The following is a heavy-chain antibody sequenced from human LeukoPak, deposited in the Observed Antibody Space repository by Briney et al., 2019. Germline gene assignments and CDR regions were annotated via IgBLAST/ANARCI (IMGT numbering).Heavy chain of an antibody. J-gene: IGHJ6*03. V-gene: IGHV4-59*11. CDR2: IYYSGST. CDR1: GGSISSHY. D-gene: IGHD5-18*01. CDR3: ARGRQEGYRYGYGYYYYMDV. Sequence: SETLSLTCTVSGGSISSHYWSWIRQPPGKGLEWIGYIYYSGSTNYNPSLKSRVTISVDTSKNQFSLKLSSVTAADTAVYYCARGRQEGYRYGYGYYYYMDVWGKGTTVTVSS.